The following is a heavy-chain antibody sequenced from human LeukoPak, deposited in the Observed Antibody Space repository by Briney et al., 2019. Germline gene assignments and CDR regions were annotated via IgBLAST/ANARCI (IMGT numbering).Heavy chain of an antibody. CDR1: GGSISSSSYY. V-gene: IGHV4-61*05. CDR3: AGGVHYFDY. J-gene: IGHJ4*02. Sequence: SETLSLTCTVSGGSISSSSYYWGWIRQPPGKGLECIGYVHYSGSTNYNPSLKSRVTTSVDTSKNQFPLKLTSVTAADTAVYYCAGGVHYFDYWGQGALVTVSS. CDR2: VHYSGST. D-gene: IGHD3-3*01.